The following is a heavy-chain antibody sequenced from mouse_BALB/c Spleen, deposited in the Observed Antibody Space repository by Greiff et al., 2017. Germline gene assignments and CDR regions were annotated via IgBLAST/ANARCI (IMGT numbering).Heavy chain of an antibody. CDR3: ANYGNFYFDY. D-gene: IGHD2-1*01. Sequence: EVKLMESGPELVKPGASVKISCKASGYTFTDYNMHWVKQSHGKSLEWIGYIYPYNGGTGYNQKFKSKATLTVDNSSSTAYMELRSLTSEDSAVYYCANYGNFYFDYWGQGTTLTVSS. CDR1: GYTFTDYN. J-gene: IGHJ2*01. CDR2: IYPYNGGT. V-gene: IGHV1S29*02.